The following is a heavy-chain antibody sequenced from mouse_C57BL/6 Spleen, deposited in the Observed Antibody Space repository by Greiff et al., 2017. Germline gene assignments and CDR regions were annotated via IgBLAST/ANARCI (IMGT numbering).Heavy chain of an antibody. J-gene: IGHJ1*03. CDR3: ARIGGYQRYFDV. CDR1: GFSLTSYA. V-gene: IGHV2-9-1*01. CDR2: IWTGRGT. D-gene: IGHD2-2*01. Sequence: VKLVESGPGLVAPSQSLSITCTVSGFSLTSYAISWVRQPPGKGLEWLGVIWTGRGTNYNSALKSRLSISKDNSKSQVFLKMNSLQTDDTARYYCARIGGYQRYFDVWGTGTTVTVSS.